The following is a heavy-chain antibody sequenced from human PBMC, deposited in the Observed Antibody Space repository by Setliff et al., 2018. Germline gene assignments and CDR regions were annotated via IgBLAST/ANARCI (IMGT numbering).Heavy chain of an antibody. D-gene: IGHD2-15*01. CDR1: GGSISSHY. Sequence: ASETLSLTCTVSGGSISSHYWSWIRQPPGKGLEWIGYIHYSGTTNYNPSLKSRVTLSLDTAKNQFSLELRAVTAADTALYYCARENGYCSGGACYFMFDYWGQGTLVTVSS. CDR2: IHYSGTT. CDR3: ARENGYCSGGACYFMFDY. J-gene: IGHJ4*02. V-gene: IGHV4-59*11.